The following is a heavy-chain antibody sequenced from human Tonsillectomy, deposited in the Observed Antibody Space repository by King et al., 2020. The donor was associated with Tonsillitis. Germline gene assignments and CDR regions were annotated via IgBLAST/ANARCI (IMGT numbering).Heavy chain of an antibody. D-gene: IGHD4-17*01. CDR1: GFTFSSYA. V-gene: IGHV3-64D*06. Sequence: VQLVESGGGLVQPGGSLRLSCSASGFTFSSYAMHWVRQAPGKGLEYVSAITGNGGSTYYADSVKGRFTISRDNSKNTLYLQMSSLRAEDTAVYYCVKLGYYGVRSSTVYWGQGTLVTVSS. CDR3: VKLGYYGVRSSTVY. J-gene: IGHJ4*02. CDR2: ITGNGGST.